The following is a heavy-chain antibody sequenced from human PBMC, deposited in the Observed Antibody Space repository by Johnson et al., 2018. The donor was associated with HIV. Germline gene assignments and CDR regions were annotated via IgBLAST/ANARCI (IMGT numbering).Heavy chain of an antibody. D-gene: IGHD1-7*01. CDR2: ISYDGSKT. CDR1: GITFSDYY. J-gene: IGHJ3*02. Sequence: QVQLVESGGGLVKPGGSLRLSCAASGITFSDYYMSWIRQAPGKGLEWVAVISYDGSKTYFGDSVKGRFTSSRDNAKNSLYLQMNSRRAEDTAVYYCARVRTYNWNYVHAFDIWGQGTMVTVSS. V-gene: IGHV3-30*03. CDR3: ARVRTYNWNYVHAFDI.